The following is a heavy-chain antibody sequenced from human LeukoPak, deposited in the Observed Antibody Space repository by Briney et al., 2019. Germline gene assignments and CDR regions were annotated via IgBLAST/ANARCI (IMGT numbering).Heavy chain of an antibody. D-gene: IGHD2-8*01. CDR1: GYSISSGYH. V-gene: IGHV4-38-2*01. Sequence: PSETLSLTCAVSGYSISSGYHWGWIRQPPGKGLEWIGSISHSGSTYYNPSLKSRVTISVDTSKNQFYLKLSSVTAADTALYYCARGLFCTNGLRYSYNYYYMDAWGKGTTVTVSS. CDR3: ARGLFCTNGLRYSYNYYYMDA. J-gene: IGHJ6*03. CDR2: ISHSGST.